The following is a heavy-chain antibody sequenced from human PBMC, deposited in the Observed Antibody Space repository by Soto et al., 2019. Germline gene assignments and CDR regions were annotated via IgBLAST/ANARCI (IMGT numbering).Heavy chain of an antibody. CDR1: GLTVSSSY. CDR3: ARAAQDRDSDALRGLHI. J-gene: IGHJ6*02. Sequence: EVQLVESGGGLIQPGGSLRLSCAASGLTVSSSYMSWVRQTPGKGLEWVSTIYSGGSTYYPDTVKGRFPISRDNSKHTLYLQMNSLRVEDPAVYYCARAAQDRDSDALRGLHIWGQGATVTVSS. D-gene: IGHD2-21*02. CDR2: IYSGGST. V-gene: IGHV3-53*01.